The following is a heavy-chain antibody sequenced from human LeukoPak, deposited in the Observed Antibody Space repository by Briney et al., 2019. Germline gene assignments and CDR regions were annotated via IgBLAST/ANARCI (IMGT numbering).Heavy chain of an antibody. CDR2: ISWNSGSI. CDR3: ARDRLSRIAARPEWFDP. Sequence: GRSLRLSCAASGFTFDDYAMHWVRQAPGKGLEWVSGISWNSGSIGYADSVKGRFTISRDNAKNSLYLQMNSLRAEDTAVYYCARDRLSRIAARPEWFDPWGQGTLLTVSS. D-gene: IGHD6-6*01. V-gene: IGHV3-9*01. J-gene: IGHJ5*02. CDR1: GFTFDDYA.